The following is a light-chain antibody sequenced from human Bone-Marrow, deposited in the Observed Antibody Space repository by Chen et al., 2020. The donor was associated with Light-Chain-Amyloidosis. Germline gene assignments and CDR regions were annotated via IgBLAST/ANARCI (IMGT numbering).Light chain of an antibody. J-gene: IGKJ1*01. CDR3: LQDYSHPWT. CDR1: QGIRND. Sequence: AIQMTQSPSSLSASVGDRVTITCRASQGIRNDVGWYQQKPGKAPKLLIYVASNLESGVPSRFSGSGSGTDFTLTISSLQPEDFATYYSLQDYSHPWTFGQGTKVEIK. V-gene: IGKV1-6*01. CDR2: VAS.